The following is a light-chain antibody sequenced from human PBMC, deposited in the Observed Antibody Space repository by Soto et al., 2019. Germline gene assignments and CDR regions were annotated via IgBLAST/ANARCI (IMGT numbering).Light chain of an antibody. CDR3: QQYKTLCS. J-gene: IGKJ1*01. Sequence: DIQMNQSPSIVSATVGDRVTITCRASQSVTTSLAWYQQKPGQAPKLLIFQMSTLANGVPSRFSGSGSGTEFTLAISSLQPDDFATYFCQQYKTLCSFGQGTRVEI. CDR1: QSVTTS. CDR2: QMS. V-gene: IGKV1-5*03.